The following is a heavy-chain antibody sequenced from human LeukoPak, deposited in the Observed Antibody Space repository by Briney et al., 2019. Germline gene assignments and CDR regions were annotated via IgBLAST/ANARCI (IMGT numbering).Heavy chain of an antibody. V-gene: IGHV3-23*01. CDR2: IINNGGST. J-gene: IGHJ6*03. CDR3: AKGFGGDYYYYMDV. D-gene: IGHD3-3*01. CDR1: GFSFSTYA. Sequence: GGSLRLSCAVSGFSFSTYAMSWVRQAPGKGLEWVSGIINNGGSTYYADSVKGRFTISRDNSKNTLYLQMNSLRAEDTAVYYCAKGFGGDYYYYMDVWGKGTTVTDSS.